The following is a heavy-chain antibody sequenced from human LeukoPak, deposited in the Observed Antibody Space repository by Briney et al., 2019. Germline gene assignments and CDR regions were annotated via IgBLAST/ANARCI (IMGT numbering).Heavy chain of an antibody. Sequence: GGSLRLSCAASGFTFSSYSMNWVRQAPGKGLEWVAFIRYDGNNKYYADSVKGRFTISRDNSKNTLYLQMNSLRAEDTAVYYCAKYYYDSSGYPYHYYYMDVWGKGTTVTISS. CDR3: AKYYYDSSGYPYHYYYMDV. CDR1: GFTFSSYS. CDR2: IRYDGNNK. J-gene: IGHJ6*03. V-gene: IGHV3-30*02. D-gene: IGHD3-22*01.